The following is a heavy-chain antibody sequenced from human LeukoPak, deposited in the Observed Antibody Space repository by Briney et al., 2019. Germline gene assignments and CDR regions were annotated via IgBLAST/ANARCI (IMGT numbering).Heavy chain of an antibody. Sequence: GGSLRLSCAASGFTFSSYGMHWVRQAPGKGLEWVAVISYDGSNKYYADSVEGRFTISRDNSKNTLYLQMNSLRAEDTAVYYCVVRAARRIDYFDYWGQGTLVTVSS. V-gene: IGHV3-30*03. D-gene: IGHD6-6*01. J-gene: IGHJ4*02. CDR3: VVRAARRIDYFDY. CDR1: GFTFSSYG. CDR2: ISYDGSNK.